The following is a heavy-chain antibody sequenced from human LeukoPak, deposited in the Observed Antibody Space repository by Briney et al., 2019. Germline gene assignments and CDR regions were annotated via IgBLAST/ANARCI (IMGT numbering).Heavy chain of an antibody. Sequence: ASVRVSCKASGYTFTGYYMHWVRQAPGQGLEWMGWINPNSGGTNYAQKFQGRVTMTRDTSISTAYMELSRLRSEDTAVYYCARDGGYSSGTTSGYFQHWGQGTLVIVSS. CDR3: ARDGGYSSGTTSGYFQH. CDR2: INPNSGGT. V-gene: IGHV1-2*02. CDR1: GYTFTGYY. D-gene: IGHD6-19*01. J-gene: IGHJ1*01.